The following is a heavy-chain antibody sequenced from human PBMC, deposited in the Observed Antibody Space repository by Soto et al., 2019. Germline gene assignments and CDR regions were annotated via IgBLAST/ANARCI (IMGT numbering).Heavy chain of an antibody. Sequence: GGSLRLSCAASGFTFSSYSMNWVRQAPGKGLEWVSYISSSSSTIYYADSVKGRFTISRDNAKNSLYLQMNSLRAEDTAVYYCARVEIAARPEDYYYYYMDVWGKGTTVTVSS. CDR3: ARVEIAARPEDYYYYYMDV. CDR1: GFTFSSYS. CDR2: ISSSSSTI. V-gene: IGHV3-48*01. D-gene: IGHD6-6*01. J-gene: IGHJ6*03.